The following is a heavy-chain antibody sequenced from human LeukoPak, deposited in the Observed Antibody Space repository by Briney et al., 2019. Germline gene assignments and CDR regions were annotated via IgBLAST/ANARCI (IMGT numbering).Heavy chain of an antibody. CDR1: GGSISSGDYY. J-gene: IGHJ4*02. CDR2: IYYSGST. D-gene: IGHD2-15*01. V-gene: IGHV4-30-4*08. CDR3: ASIYCSGGSCYSPFDY. Sequence: SETLSLTCTVSGGSISSGDYYWSWIRQPPGKGLEWIGYIYYSGSTYYNPSLKSRVTISVDTSKNQFSLKLSSVTAADTAVYCCASIYCSGGSCYSPFDYWGQGTLVTVSS.